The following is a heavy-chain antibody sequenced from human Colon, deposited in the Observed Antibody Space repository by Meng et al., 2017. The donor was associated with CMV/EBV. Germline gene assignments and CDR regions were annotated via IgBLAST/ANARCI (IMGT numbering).Heavy chain of an antibody. J-gene: IGHJ4*02. CDR1: GFTFSSYT. D-gene: IGHD2-2*01. V-gene: IGHV3-21*01. CDR2: IGSSSSYK. Sequence: GGSLRLSCAASGFTFSSYTMNWVRQAPGKGLEWVSSIGSSSSYKYYADSVKGRFTISRDNAKNSLYLQMNGLRAEDTAVYYCARDVSRSAAIYWGQGTLVTVSS. CDR3: ARDVSRSAAIY.